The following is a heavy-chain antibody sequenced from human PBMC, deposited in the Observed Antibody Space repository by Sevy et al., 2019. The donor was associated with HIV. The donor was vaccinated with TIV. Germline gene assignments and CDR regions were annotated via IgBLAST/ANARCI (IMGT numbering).Heavy chain of an antibody. CDR3: AMDCVSRDVADYFQN. CDR2: ISFDATNK. D-gene: IGHD2-21*01. J-gene: IGHJ1*01. Sequence: GGSLRLSCAASGFTFNRYSMHWVRQAPGKGLEWVSTISFDATNKHYPDSVKGRFTISRDNFQNSLFLQMDSLRAEDTAVYYCAMDCVSRDVADYFQNWGQGTLVTVSS. CDR1: GFTFNRYS. V-gene: IGHV3-30-3*01.